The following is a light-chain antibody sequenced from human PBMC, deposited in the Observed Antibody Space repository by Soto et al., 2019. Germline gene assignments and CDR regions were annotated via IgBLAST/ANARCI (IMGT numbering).Light chain of an antibody. Sequence: QCALTQPPSASGSPGQSVTISCTGTSSDVGGYNYVSWYQHHPDKAPKLIIYEVYKRPSGVPDRFSGSKSGNTASLTVSGLQAEDEAEYYCSSYAASDSFVVFGGGTKVTVL. J-gene: IGLJ2*01. V-gene: IGLV2-8*01. CDR2: EVY. CDR1: SSDVGGYNY. CDR3: SSYAASDSFVV.